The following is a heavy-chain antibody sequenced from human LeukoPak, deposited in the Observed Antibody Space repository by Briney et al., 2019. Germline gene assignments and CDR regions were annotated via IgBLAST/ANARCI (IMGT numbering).Heavy chain of an antibody. D-gene: IGHD6-19*01. CDR2: ISSNGGGI. CDR1: GFTFSSYP. CDR3: VKTIAVAGDFDY. V-gene: IGHV3-64D*09. J-gene: IGHJ4*02. Sequence: GGSLRLSCSVSGFTFSSYPMHWVRQAPGKGLEYVSAISSNGGGIYYADSVKGRFTISRDNSKNTLYLQMSSLRAEDTAVYYCVKTIAVAGDFDYWGQGTLVTVSS.